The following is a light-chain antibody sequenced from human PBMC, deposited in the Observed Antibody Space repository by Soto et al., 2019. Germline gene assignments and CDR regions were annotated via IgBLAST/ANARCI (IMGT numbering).Light chain of an antibody. CDR2: RAS. J-gene: IGKJ5*01. Sequence: DTQMTQSPSTLSASMRGPVTITCRASQSINSWLAWYQQKPGKAPNLLIHRASTLQSGVPSRFSGSGSGTEFTLTITGLQPDDFATYYCQHYNTYPYTFGQGTRLEIK. CDR3: QHYNTYPYT. V-gene: IGKV1-5*03. CDR1: QSINSW.